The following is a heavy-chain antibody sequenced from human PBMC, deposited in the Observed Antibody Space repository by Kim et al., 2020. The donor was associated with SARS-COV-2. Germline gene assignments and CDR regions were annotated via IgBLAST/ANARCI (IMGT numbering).Heavy chain of an antibody. V-gene: IGHV3-15*01. D-gene: IGHD3-16*01. Sequence: KGRFTISRADSKNTLYLQMNSLKTEDTAVYYCTTDRHYDYVWGSYTLTDYWGQGTLVTVSS. CDR3: TTDRHYDYVWGSYTLTDY. J-gene: IGHJ4*02.